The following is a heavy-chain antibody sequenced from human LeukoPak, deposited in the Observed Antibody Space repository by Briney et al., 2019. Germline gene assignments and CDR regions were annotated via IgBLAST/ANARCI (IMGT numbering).Heavy chain of an antibody. D-gene: IGHD4-17*01. V-gene: IGHV3-21*01. J-gene: IGHJ6*03. CDR3: AKDYGVEYYYMDV. Sequence: GGSLRLSCAASGFTFSSYSMNWVRQAPGKGLEWVSSISSSSSYIYYADSVKGRFTISRDNAKNSLYLQMNSLRAEDTAVYYCAKDYGVEYYYMDVWGKGTTVTVSS. CDR2: ISSSSSYI. CDR1: GFTFSSYS.